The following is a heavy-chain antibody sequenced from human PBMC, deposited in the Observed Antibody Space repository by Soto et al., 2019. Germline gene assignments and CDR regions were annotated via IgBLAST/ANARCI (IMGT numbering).Heavy chain of an antibody. CDR3: ARDWHYYDSSGYPRVYGMDV. D-gene: IGHD3-22*01. V-gene: IGHV4-59*01. CDR1: GGSISPYY. CDR2: IYYSGNT. Sequence: SETLSLTCTASGGSISPYYWSWIRQPPGKGLEWIGYIYYSGNTEYNPSLKSRVTISVDTSKNQFSLKLSSVTAADTAVYYCARDWHYYDSSGYPRVYGMDVWGQGTTVTVSS. J-gene: IGHJ6*02.